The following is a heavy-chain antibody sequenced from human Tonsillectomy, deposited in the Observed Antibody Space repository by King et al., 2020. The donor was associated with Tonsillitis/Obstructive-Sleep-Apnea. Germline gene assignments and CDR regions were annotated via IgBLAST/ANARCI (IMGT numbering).Heavy chain of an antibody. V-gene: IGHV5-51*01. CDR2: IYPLDSDT. D-gene: IGHD1-14*01. J-gene: IGHJ4*02. CDR1: GYTFTAFW. Sequence: QLVQSGAEVKKPGESLRISCKGSGYTFTAFWIGWVRQMPGKGLEWMGLIYPLDSDTPYSPSFQGQVTISADKSINTAYLQWSSLQPSDTAMYYCVRLPEGGRRNALHYWGQGTLVTVSS. CDR3: VRLPEGGRRNALHY.